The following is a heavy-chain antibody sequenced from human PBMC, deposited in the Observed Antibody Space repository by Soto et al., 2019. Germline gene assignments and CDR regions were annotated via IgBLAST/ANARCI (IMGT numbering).Heavy chain of an antibody. J-gene: IGHJ4*02. Sequence: SETLSLTCTVSGGSISGDYWSWIRQPPGKGLEWIGYIYYSGSTNYNPSLKSRVTISIDTSKNQFSLRLGSVTAADTAFYYCARRYGGNLDYWGQGTLVTVSS. CDR2: IYYSGST. CDR1: GGSISGDY. V-gene: IGHV4-59*01. D-gene: IGHD1-26*01. CDR3: ARRYGGNLDY.